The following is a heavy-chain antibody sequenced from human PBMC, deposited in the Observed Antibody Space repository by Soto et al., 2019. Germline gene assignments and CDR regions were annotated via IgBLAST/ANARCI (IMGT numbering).Heavy chain of an antibody. CDR1: GFTFSSYG. Sequence: GGSLRLSCAASGFTFSSYGMTWVRQAPGKGLEWVSSISSTTNYIYYADSMKGRFTVSRDNAKNSVYLDMNSLSAEDTAVYYCARESEDLTSNFDYWGQGTLVTVSS. CDR3: ARESEDLTSNFDY. CDR2: ISSTTNYI. J-gene: IGHJ4*02. V-gene: IGHV3-21*01.